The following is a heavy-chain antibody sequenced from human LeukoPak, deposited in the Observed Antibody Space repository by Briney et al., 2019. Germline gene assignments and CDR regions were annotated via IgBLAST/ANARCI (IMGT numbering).Heavy chain of an antibody. Sequence: SETLSLTCAVSGYSISSGYYWGWIRQPPGKGLEWIGSIYHSGSTYYNPSLKSRVTISVDTSKNHFSLKLSSVTAADTAVYYCARRNGYYYDSSGSFDYWGQGTLVTVSS. V-gene: IGHV4-38-2*01. CDR3: ARRNGYYYDSSGSFDY. J-gene: IGHJ4*02. CDR2: IYHSGST. CDR1: GYSISSGYY. D-gene: IGHD3-22*01.